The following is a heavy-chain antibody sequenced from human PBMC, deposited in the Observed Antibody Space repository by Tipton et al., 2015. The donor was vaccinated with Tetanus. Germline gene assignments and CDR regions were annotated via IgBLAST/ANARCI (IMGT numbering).Heavy chain of an antibody. J-gene: IGHJ3*02. CDR2: TYYWSKWYN. Sequence: PGLVKPSQTLSLTCAISGDSVSSNSAAWNWIRQSPSRGLEWLGRTYYWSKWYNDYAVSVKSRITINPDTSKNQFSLQLNSVTPEDTAVYYCARDRQQLVRDGGYAFDIWGQGTMVTVSS. CDR3: ARDRQQLVRDGGYAFDI. D-gene: IGHD6-13*01. CDR1: GDSVSSNSAA. V-gene: IGHV6-1*01.